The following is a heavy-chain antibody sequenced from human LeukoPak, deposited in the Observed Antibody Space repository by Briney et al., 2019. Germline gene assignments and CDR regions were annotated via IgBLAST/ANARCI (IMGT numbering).Heavy chain of an antibody. J-gene: IGHJ4*02. Sequence: GGSLRLSCAASGFTFSSYGMHWVRQAPGKGLEWVAFIRYDGSNKYYADSVKGRFTISRDNSKNTLYLQMNSLRAEDTAVYYCARQDYYDSSGYWAFDYWGQGTLVTVSS. CDR2: IRYDGSNK. V-gene: IGHV3-30*02. D-gene: IGHD3-22*01. CDR1: GFTFSSYG. CDR3: ARQDYYDSSGYWAFDY.